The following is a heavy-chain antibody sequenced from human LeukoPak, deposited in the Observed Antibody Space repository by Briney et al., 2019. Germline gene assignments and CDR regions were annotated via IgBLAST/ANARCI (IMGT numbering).Heavy chain of an antibody. D-gene: IGHD3-10*01. CDR3: AREGPMVRGVISSFDY. J-gene: IGHJ4*02. V-gene: IGHV4-59*02. Sequence: SETLSLTCTVSGGSVSDYYWSWIRQSPGKGLEWIGYIYYTGSSSYNPSLRSRVTISADTSKNQFSLKLSSVTAADTAVYYCAREGPMVRGVISSFDYWGQGTLVTVSS. CDR2: IYYTGSS. CDR1: GGSVSDYY.